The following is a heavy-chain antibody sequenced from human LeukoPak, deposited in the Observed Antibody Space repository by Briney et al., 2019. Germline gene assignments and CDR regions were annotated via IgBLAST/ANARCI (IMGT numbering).Heavy chain of an antibody. Sequence: GESLKISCKGSGYSFTSYWIGWVRQMPGKGLEWMGIIYPGDSDTRYSPSFQGQVTISADKSISTAYLQWSSLKASDTAMYYCARQEYYDFWSGSHSKGCFDYWGQGTLVTVSS. D-gene: IGHD3-3*01. CDR1: GYSFTSYW. CDR2: IYPGDSDT. J-gene: IGHJ4*02. V-gene: IGHV5-51*01. CDR3: ARQEYYDFWSGSHSKGCFDY.